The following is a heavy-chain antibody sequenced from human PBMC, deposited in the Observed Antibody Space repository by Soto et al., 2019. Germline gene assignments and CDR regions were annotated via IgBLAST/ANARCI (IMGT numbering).Heavy chain of an antibody. V-gene: IGHV4-34*01. Sequence: QVQLQQWGAGLLKPSETLSLTCAVYGGSFSGYYWSWIRQPPGKGLEWIGEINHSGSTNYNPSLTSRVTISVDTSMNQCSLELSSVTAADTAVYYCARGGDRQQLETRDFDYWGQGTLVTVSS. J-gene: IGHJ4*02. D-gene: IGHD6-13*01. CDR2: INHSGST. CDR3: ARGGDRQQLETRDFDY. CDR1: GGSFSGYY.